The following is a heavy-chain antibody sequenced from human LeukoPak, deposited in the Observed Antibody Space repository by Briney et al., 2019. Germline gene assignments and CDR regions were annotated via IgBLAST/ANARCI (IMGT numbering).Heavy chain of an antibody. J-gene: IGHJ3*02. CDR1: GGSISSYY. D-gene: IGHD2-15*01. Sequence: SETLSLTCTVSGGSISSYYWSWIRQPPGKGLEWIGYIYYSGSTYYNPSLKSRVSISVDTSKNQFSLKLSSVTAADTAVYYCARDRGDIVVVVAAFDAFDIWGQGTMVTVSS. CDR2: IYYSGST. CDR3: ARDRGDIVVVVAAFDAFDI. V-gene: IGHV4-59*12.